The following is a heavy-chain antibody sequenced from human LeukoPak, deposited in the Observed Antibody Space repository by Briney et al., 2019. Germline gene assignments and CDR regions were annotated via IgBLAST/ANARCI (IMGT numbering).Heavy chain of an antibody. Sequence: GGSLRLSCAASGFTFDDYAMHWVRHAPGKGLEWVSGISWNSGSIGYADSVKGRFTISRDNAKNSLYLQMNSLRAEDTALYYCAKATTYYYDSSGYYLSYYFDYWGQGTLVTVSS. CDR1: GFTFDDYA. D-gene: IGHD3-22*01. CDR2: ISWNSGSI. J-gene: IGHJ4*02. CDR3: AKATTYYYDSSGYYLSYYFDY. V-gene: IGHV3-9*01.